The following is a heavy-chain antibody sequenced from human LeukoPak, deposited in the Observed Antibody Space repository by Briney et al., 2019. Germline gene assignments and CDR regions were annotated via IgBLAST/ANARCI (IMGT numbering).Heavy chain of an antibody. CDR3: ATGVVGATPQYRY. D-gene: IGHD1-26*01. V-gene: IGHV1-8*01. J-gene: IGHJ4*02. Sequence: VASVKVSCKTSGYTFTNYDINWVRQATGQGLEWLGWMSPNNGNTGYAQKFQGRVTMTEDTSTDTAYMEPSSLRSEDTAVYYCATGVVGATPQYRYWGQGTLVTVSS. CDR2: MSPNNGNT. CDR1: GYTFTNYD.